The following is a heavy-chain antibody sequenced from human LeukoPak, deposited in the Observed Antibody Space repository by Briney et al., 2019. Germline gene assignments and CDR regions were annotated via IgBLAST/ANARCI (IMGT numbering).Heavy chain of an antibody. V-gene: IGHV3-48*04. CDR2: ISSSGSTI. J-gene: IGHJ6*04. CDR1: GFTFSSYW. Sequence: GGSLRLSCAASGFTFSSYWMSWVRQAPGKGVEGVSYISSSGSTIYYADSVKGRFTISRDNAKNSLYLQMNSLRAEDTAVYYCAELGITMIGGVWGKGTTVAISS. D-gene: IGHD3-10*02. CDR3: AELGITMIGGV.